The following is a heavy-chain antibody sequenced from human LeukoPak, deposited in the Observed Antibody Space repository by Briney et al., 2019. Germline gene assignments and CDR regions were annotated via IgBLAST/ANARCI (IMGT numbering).Heavy chain of an antibody. CDR3: ARDVGYCSGGSCPDAFDI. D-gene: IGHD2-15*01. CDR1: GYSISSGYY. V-gene: IGHV4-38-2*02. J-gene: IGHJ3*02. CDR2: IYHSGST. Sequence: PSETLSLTCAASGYSISSGYYWGWIRQPPGKGLEWIGSIYHSGSTYYNPSPKSRVTISVDTSKNQFSLKLSSVTAADTAVYYCARDVGYCSGGSCPDAFDIWGQGTMVTVSS.